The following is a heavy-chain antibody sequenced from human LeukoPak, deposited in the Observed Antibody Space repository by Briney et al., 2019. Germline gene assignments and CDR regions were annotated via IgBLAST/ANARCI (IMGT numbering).Heavy chain of an antibody. CDR2: IKQDGSEK. CDR1: GFTFSSYW. Sequence: PGGSLRLSCAASGFTFSSYWMSWVRQAPGKGLEWVANIKQDGSEKYYVDSVKGRFTISRDNAKNSLYLQMNSLRAEDTAVYYCARYCSGGSCYDSVYWGQGTLVTVSS. CDR3: ARYCSGGSCYDSVY. D-gene: IGHD2-15*01. V-gene: IGHV3-7*01. J-gene: IGHJ4*02.